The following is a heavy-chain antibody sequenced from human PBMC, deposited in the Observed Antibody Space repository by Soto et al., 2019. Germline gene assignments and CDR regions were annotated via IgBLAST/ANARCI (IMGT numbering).Heavy chain of an antibody. D-gene: IGHD1-26*01. CDR1: GFTFSTSS. CDR2: IVGGSGNT. V-gene: IGHV1-58*01. CDR3: AARRVELYAMDV. J-gene: IGHJ6*02. Sequence: ASVKVSCKASGFTFSTSSVQWVRQARGQRPEWIGWIVGGSGNTNYAPKFQQRVIITRDMSTTTAYMEVTSLRSDDTAMYYCAARRVELYAMDVWGQGTTVTVSS.